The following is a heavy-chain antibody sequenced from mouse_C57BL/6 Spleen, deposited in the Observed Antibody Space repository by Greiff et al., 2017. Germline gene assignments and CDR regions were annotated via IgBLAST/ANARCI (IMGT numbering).Heavy chain of an antibody. Sequence: VQLKESGPGLVQPSQSLSITCTVSGFSLTSYGVHWVRQSPGKGLEWLGVIWSGGSTDYNAAFISRLSISKDNSKSQVFFKMNSLQADDTAIYYCARGMVTTGFDYWGQGTTLTVSS. J-gene: IGHJ2*01. CDR1: GFSLTSYG. D-gene: IGHD2-2*01. V-gene: IGHV2-2*01. CDR2: IWSGGST. CDR3: ARGMVTTGFDY.